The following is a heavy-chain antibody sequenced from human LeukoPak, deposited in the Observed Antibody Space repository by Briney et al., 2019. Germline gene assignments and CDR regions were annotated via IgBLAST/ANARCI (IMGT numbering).Heavy chain of an antibody. CDR1: ERKGSRHL. CDR3: VRGFLVVTGQGAFDY. D-gene: IGHD6-19*01. CDR2: INSGGST. J-gene: IGHJ4*02. V-gene: IGHV3-53*01. Sequence: GCALTLSYPACERKGSRHLIRWVDQSPVSGVDKVAVINSGGSTYSADSVKGRFTISRDNSWNSLYLQMNSPRAEDTAVYYCVRGFLVVTGQGAFDYWGQGTLVTVSS.